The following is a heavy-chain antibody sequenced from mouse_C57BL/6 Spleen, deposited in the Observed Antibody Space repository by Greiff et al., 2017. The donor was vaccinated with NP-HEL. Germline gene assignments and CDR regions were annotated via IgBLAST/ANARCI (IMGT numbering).Heavy chain of an antibody. CDR1: GYTFTSYW. V-gene: IGHV1-59*01. CDR2: IDPSDSYT. J-gene: IGHJ2*01. CDR3: ARGREYGYDGDY. D-gene: IGHD2-2*01. Sequence: QVQLQQPGAELVRPGTSVKLSCKASGYTFTSYWMHWVKQRPGQGLEWIGVIDPSDSYTNYNQKFKGKATLTVDTSSSTAYMQLSSLTSEDSAVYYCARGREYGYDGDYWGQGTTLTVSS.